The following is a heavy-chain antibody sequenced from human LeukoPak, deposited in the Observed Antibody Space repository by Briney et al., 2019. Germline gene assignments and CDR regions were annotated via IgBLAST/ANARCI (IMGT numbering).Heavy chain of an antibody. Sequence: SVKVSCKASGGTFSSYAISWVRQAPGQGLEWMGGIIPIFGTANYAQKFQGRVTITADESTSTAYMELSRLRSEDTAVYYCARDHRGIIVAAPQSWRFDPWGQGTLVTVSS. CDR1: GGTFSSYA. D-gene: IGHD6-13*01. CDR2: IIPIFGTA. J-gene: IGHJ5*02. CDR3: ARDHRGIIVAAPQSWRFDP. V-gene: IGHV1-69*01.